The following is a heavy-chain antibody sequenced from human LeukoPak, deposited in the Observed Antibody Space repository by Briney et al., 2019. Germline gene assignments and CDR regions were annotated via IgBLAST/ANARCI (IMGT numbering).Heavy chain of an antibody. J-gene: IGHJ4*02. CDR1: GFTFSNCA. V-gene: IGHV3-30*04. CDR3: ARVGGGSSWFGHFDY. Sequence: GKSLRLSCAASGFTFSNCAMHWVRQAPGKGLEWVAVISYDGSDKSYADSVKGRDTISRDNSKNTLYLLMNTLRAEDTAVYYCARVGGGSSWFGHFDYWGQGTLVTVSS. CDR2: ISYDGSDK. D-gene: IGHD6-13*01.